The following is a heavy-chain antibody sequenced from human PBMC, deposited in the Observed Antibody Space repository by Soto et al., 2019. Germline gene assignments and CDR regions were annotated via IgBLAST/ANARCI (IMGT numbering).Heavy chain of an antibody. CDR3: ARGYCSGDTCYHTDY. Sequence: PGVSLRLSCAASGFTFSSYVMRWVRQAPGKGLQWVSSINGSGGSTYYADSVKGRFTISRDNSKNTLYLQMNSLRAEDTAVYFCARGYCSGDTCYHTDYWGQGTLVTVSS. V-gene: IGHV3-23*01. J-gene: IGHJ4*02. CDR2: INGSGGST. D-gene: IGHD2-15*01. CDR1: GFTFSSYV.